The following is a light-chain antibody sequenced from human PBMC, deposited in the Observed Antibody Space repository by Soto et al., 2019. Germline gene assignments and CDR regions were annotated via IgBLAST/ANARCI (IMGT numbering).Light chain of an antibody. J-gene: IGKJ1*01. Sequence: EIVMTQSPATLSVSPRERATLSCRASQSVSSKSAWYQQKPGQAPRLLIYGASTRATGIPARFSGSGSGTEFTLTISSLQSEDFAVYYCQQYNNWPQTFGQGTKVEIK. CDR2: GAS. CDR3: QQYNNWPQT. CDR1: QSVSSK. V-gene: IGKV3-15*01.